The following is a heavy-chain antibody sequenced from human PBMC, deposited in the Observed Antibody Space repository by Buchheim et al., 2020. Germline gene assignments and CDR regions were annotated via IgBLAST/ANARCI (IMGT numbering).Heavy chain of an antibody. CDR1: GGSISSYY. Sequence: QVQLQESGPGLVKPSETLSLTCTVSGGSISSYYWSWIRQPPGKGLEWIGYIYYSGSTNYNPSLKSRVTISVDTSKNQFPLKLSSVTAADTAVYYCARGRYDFWSGTDAYYYYYGMDVWGQGTT. CDR3: ARGRYDFWSGTDAYYYYYGMDV. V-gene: IGHV4-59*01. J-gene: IGHJ6*02. CDR2: IYYSGST. D-gene: IGHD3-3*01.